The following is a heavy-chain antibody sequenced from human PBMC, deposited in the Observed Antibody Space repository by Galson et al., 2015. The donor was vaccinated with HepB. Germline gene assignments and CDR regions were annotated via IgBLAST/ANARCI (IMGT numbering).Heavy chain of an antibody. V-gene: IGHV3-23*01. CDR3: AKDLSRGGGAPD. J-gene: IGHJ4*02. Sequence: SLRLSCAASGFTFSSYAMSWVRQAPGKGLEWVSAISGSGGSTYYADSVKGRFTISRDNSKNTLYLRMNSLRAEDTAVYYCAKDLSRGGGAPDWGQGTLVTVSS. CDR1: GFTFSSYA. CDR2: ISGSGGST. D-gene: IGHD2-21*01.